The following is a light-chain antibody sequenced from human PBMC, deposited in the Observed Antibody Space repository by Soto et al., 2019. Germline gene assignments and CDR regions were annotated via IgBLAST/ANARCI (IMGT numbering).Light chain of an antibody. J-gene: IGKJ3*01. CDR1: QSVSANY. V-gene: IGKV3-20*01. Sequence: EVMLTQSPATLSLSTGERATISCRANQSVSANYLAWYQQKPGQAPRLLIYGASNRATALPDRFSGSRSGTDFTLTISRLQPEDVAVFYCHQYGSPPFTFGPGTKVDIK. CDR2: GAS. CDR3: HQYGSPPFT.